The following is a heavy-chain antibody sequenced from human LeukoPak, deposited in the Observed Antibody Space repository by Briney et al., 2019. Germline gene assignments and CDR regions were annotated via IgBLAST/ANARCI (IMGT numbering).Heavy chain of an antibody. J-gene: IGHJ4*02. D-gene: IGHD5-18*01. V-gene: IGHV1-69*05. CDR3: ASEVRWLFDY. Sequence: ASVKVSCKASGGTFSSYAISWVRQAPGQELEWMGGIIPIFGTANYAQKFQGRVTITTDESTSTAYMELSSLRSEDTAVYYCASEVRWLFDYWGQGTLVTVSS. CDR2: IIPIFGTA. CDR1: GGTFSSYA.